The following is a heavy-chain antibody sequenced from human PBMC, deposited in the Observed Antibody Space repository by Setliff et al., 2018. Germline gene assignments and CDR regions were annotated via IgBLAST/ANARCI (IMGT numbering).Heavy chain of an antibody. D-gene: IGHD3-22*01. CDR2: IYSSGNT. CDR1: GGSISSGDYY. V-gene: IGHV4-30-4*08. CDR3: ARESRYYYDNLGTLDY. Sequence: SETLSLTCTASGGSISSGDYYWSWIRQPPGKGLEWIGYIYSSGNTYYNPSLKSRVSISVDTSKNQFSLKLSSVTAADTAVYYCARESRYYYDNLGTLDYWGQGTLVTVSS. J-gene: IGHJ4*02.